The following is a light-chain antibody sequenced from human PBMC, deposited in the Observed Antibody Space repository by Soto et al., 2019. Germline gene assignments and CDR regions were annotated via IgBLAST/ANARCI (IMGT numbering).Light chain of an antibody. CDR1: SSDVGDNNY. V-gene: IGLV2-14*01. J-gene: IGLJ2*01. CDR2: DVS. Sequence: QSALTQPASVSGSPGQSITISCTGTSSDVGDNNYVSWYQQHEGKAPQLMIYDVSNRPSGISNRFSGSKSGNTASLTISGLQAEDEADYYCSSYTGSTTLFGGGTKLTVL. CDR3: SSYTGSTTL.